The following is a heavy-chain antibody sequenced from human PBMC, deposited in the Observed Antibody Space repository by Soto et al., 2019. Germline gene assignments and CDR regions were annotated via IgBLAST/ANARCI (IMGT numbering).Heavy chain of an antibody. CDR2: IIPIFGTA. V-gene: IGHV1-69*13. J-gene: IGHJ6*02. D-gene: IGHD3-10*01. CDR3: ARAHIRKNGSRDPSRYYYYYGMDV. Sequence: GASVKVSCKASGGTFSSYAISWVRQAPGQGLEWMGGIIPIFGTANYAQKFQGRVTITADESTSTAYMELSSLRSEDTAVYYCARAHIRKNGSRDPSRYYYYYGMDVWGQGTTVTVSS. CDR1: GGTFSSYA.